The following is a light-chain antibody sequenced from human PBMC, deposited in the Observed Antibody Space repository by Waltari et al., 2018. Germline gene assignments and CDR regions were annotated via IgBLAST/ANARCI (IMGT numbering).Light chain of an antibody. CDR3: ATCDDTFNGPV. V-gene: IGLV1-44*01. Sequence: QSVLTQPPSVSGTPGQRVTISCSGTSSNIGVNSVTWYHQLPGAAPKLLIYKNDQRPSGVPDRISGARPGTSASLAISGLHSEDEAYFYCATCDDTFNGPVSGGGTKLTVL. CDR2: KND. J-gene: IGLJ3*02. CDR1: SSNIGVNS.